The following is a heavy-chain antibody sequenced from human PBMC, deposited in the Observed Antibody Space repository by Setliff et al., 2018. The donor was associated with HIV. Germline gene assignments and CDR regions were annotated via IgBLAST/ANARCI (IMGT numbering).Heavy chain of an antibody. CDR1: GYTFTSYG. D-gene: IGHD1-26*01. CDR2: ISGYNGST. CDR3: ASVNSGSYVGPLDF. V-gene: IGHV1-18*01. J-gene: IGHJ3*01. Sequence: ASVKVSCKPSGYTFTSYGINWVRQAPGQGLEWMGWISGYNGSTTYAQKFQGRVTMTMDTSTSTVYMELRSLRSDDTAVYYCASVNSGSYVGPLDFWGQGTMVTVSS.